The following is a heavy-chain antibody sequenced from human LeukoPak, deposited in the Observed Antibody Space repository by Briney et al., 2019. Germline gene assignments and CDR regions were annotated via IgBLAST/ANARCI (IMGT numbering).Heavy chain of an antibody. CDR1: GLTFSNYW. Sequence: GGSLRLSCAASGLTFSNYWMHWVRQVPGKGLFWVSRIINDASSTLYADSVKGRFTISRDNAKNTLYLQMNSLTVEDTGVYYCARGPLGTGEFDYWGQGTLVTVSS. CDR2: IINDASST. V-gene: IGHV3-74*01. J-gene: IGHJ4*02. D-gene: IGHD7-27*01. CDR3: ARGPLGTGEFDY.